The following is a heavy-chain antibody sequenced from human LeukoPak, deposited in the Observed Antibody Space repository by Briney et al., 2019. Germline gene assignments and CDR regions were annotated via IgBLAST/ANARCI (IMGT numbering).Heavy chain of an antibody. CDR2: IYYSGST. V-gene: IGHV4-59*12. Sequence: SETLSLTCTVSGGSISSYYWSWIRQPPGKGLEWIGYIYYSGSTNCNPSLKSRVTISVDTSKNQFSLKLSSVTAADTAVYYCARGYIGATTVVTSSFDYWGQGTLVTVSS. CDR3: ARGYIGATTVVTSSFDY. J-gene: IGHJ4*02. D-gene: IGHD4-23*01. CDR1: GGSISSYY.